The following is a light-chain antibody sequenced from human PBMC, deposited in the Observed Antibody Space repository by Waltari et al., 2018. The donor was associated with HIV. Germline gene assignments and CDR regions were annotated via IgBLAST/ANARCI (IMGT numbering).Light chain of an antibody. CDR3: AARDDSLNGPHVV. Sequence: QSVLTQPPSASETPGQRVAISCSGSSSDIAIKSVNWYQQLPGSAPKLLIYSNNQRPSGVPDRFSCSKSGTSSSLAISGLQSEDEADYYCAARDDSLNGPHVVFGGGTKLTVL. CDR1: SSDIAIKS. V-gene: IGLV1-44*01. CDR2: SNN. J-gene: IGLJ2*01.